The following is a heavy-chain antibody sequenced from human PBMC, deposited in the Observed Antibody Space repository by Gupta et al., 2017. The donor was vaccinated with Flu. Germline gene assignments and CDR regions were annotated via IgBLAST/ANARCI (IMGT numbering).Heavy chain of an antibody. CDR3: SKSMARIGFHIDV. Sequence: FSSYAMHWVRQAPGKGLEWVALISNDEINKDHADAVKGRFGISRDKSVRKVELQLNSPSHEDTADYYCSKSMARIGFHIDVCCKFTTVTVS. D-gene: IGHD2-21*01. CDR1: FSSYA. V-gene: IGHV3-30*18. CDR2: ISNDEINK. J-gene: IGHJ6*03.